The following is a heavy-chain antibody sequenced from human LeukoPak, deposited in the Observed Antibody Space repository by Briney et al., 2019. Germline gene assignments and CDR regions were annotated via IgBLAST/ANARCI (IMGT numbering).Heavy chain of an antibody. CDR1: GDTFTGYY. CDR2: INPNSGGT. Sequence: ASVKVSCKASGDTFTGYYMHWVRQAPGQGLDWMGWINPNSGGTNYAQKFQGRVTMTRDTSISTAYMELNRLRSDDTAVYYCARVMWELLWDALTIWGQGTMVTVSS. D-gene: IGHD1-26*01. J-gene: IGHJ3*02. V-gene: IGHV1-2*02. CDR3: ARVMWELLWDALTI.